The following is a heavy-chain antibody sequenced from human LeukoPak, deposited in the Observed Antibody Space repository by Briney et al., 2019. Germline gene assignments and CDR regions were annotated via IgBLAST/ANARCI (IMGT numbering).Heavy chain of an antibody. CDR1: GGSISSYY. CDR2: IFYSGST. V-gene: IGHV4-59*01. CDR3: ARGGETRGIDI. Sequence: PETLSLTCTVSGGSISSYYWSWIRQSPGKGLEWIGYIFYSGSTSSNPSLKSRVTMLLDTTKNQFSLKLSSVIPADTAVYYCARGGETRGIDIWGQGTMVTISS. D-gene: IGHD3-16*01. J-gene: IGHJ3*02.